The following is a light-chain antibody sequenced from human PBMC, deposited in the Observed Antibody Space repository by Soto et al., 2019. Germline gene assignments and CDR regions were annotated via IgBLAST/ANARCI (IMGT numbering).Light chain of an antibody. CDR2: GAS. CDR3: QQYNNWPIT. V-gene: IGKV3-15*01. J-gene: IGKJ5*01. Sequence: EIVMLQSPATLSVSPGERVTLSCRASQSVSSNLAWYQQKPGQAPRLLIYGASTRATGIPARFSGSGSGTEFTLTISSLQSEDFAVYHCQQYNNWPITFGQGTRLEI. CDR1: QSVSSN.